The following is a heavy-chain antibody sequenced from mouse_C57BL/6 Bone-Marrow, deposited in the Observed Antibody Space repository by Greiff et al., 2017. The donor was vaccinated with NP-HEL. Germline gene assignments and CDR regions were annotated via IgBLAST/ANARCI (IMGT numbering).Heavy chain of an antibody. D-gene: IGHD1-1*02. CDR1: GYSITSGYY. CDR3: ASLWEGAY. V-gene: IGHV3-6*01. J-gene: IGHJ3*01. Sequence: EVKLVEPGPGLVKPSQSLSLTCSVTGYSITSGYYWNWIRQFPGNKLEWMGYISYDGSNNYNPSLKNRISITRDTSKNQFFLKLNSVTTEDTATYYCASLWEGAYWGQGTLVTVSA. CDR2: ISYDGSN.